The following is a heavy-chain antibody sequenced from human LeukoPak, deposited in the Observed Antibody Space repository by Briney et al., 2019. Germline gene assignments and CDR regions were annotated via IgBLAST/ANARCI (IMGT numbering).Heavy chain of an antibody. V-gene: IGHV3-23*01. CDR3: AKGRSSPGDY. J-gene: IGHJ4*02. CDR2: ISGSGGST. Sequence: GGTLRLSCAASGFTFSNYGMSWVRQAPGKGLEWVSAISGSGGSTYYADSVKGRFTISRDNSKNTLYLQMNSLRAEDTAVYYCAKGRSSPGDYWGQGTLVTVSS. D-gene: IGHD6-6*01. CDR1: GFTFSNYG.